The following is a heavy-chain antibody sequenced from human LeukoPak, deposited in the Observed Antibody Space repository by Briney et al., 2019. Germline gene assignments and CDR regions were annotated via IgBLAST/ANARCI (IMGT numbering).Heavy chain of an antibody. J-gene: IGHJ3*02. Sequence: GGSLRLSCAASGLTFSSYAMTWVRQAPGKGLEWVSAISGSGGSTYYADSVKGRFTVSRDNSKNTLYLQMKSLRAEDTAVYYRGKASRRGYCSSTSCYVFDIWGQGTMVTVSS. CDR1: GLTFSSYA. CDR3: GKASRRGYCSSTSCYVFDI. D-gene: IGHD2-2*01. CDR2: ISGSGGST. V-gene: IGHV3-23*01.